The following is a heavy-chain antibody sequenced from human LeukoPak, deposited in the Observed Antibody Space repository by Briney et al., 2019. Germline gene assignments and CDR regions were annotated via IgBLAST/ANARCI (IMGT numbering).Heavy chain of an antibody. Sequence: GRSLRLSCAASGFTFSSYGMHWVRQAPGKGLEWVAVIWYDGSNKYYADSVKGRFTISRDNSKNTLYLQMNSLGAEDTAVYYCARDCSSTRCIDYWGQGTLVTVSS. CDR3: ARDCSSTRCIDY. J-gene: IGHJ4*02. V-gene: IGHV3-33*01. CDR1: GFTFSSYG. D-gene: IGHD2-2*01. CDR2: IWYDGSNK.